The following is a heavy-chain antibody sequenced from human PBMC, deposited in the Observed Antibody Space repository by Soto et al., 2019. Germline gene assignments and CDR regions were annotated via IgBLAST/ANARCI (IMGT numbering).Heavy chain of an antibody. V-gene: IGHV4-59*11. Sequence: SETLSLTCSVSGDSINSRYWSWIRQPPGKGLEWIGYIDYVGITNYAPSLQSRVTMSVDTSKNQVSLKLRYVTAADTAVYYCVRQSGNYFDFWGQGTLVTVSS. J-gene: IGHJ4*02. CDR1: GDSINSRY. CDR2: IDYVGIT. D-gene: IGHD1-1*01. CDR3: VRQSGNYFDF.